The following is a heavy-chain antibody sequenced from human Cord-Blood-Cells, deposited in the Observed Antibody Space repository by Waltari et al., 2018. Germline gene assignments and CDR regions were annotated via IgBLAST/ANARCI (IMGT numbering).Heavy chain of an antibody. V-gene: IGHV1-69*09. CDR3: AREGVTGEDDAFDI. Sequence: QVQLVQSGAEVKKPGSSVKVSCKASGGTFSSYAISWVRQVPGQGLEWMGRIIPILGIANYAQKFQGRVTITADKSTSTAYMELSSLRSEDTAVYYCAREGVTGEDDAFDIWGQGTMVTVSS. D-gene: IGHD7-27*01. CDR2: IIPILGIA. CDR1: GGTFSSYA. J-gene: IGHJ3*02.